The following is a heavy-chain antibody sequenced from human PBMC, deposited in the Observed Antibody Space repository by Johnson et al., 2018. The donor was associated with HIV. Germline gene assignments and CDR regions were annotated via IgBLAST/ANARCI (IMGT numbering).Heavy chain of an antibody. Sequence: QMLLVESGGIVVQPGRSLRLSCAASGFIFNNYGMHWVRQAPGKGLEWVAVIWFDGSNEYYADSVKGRFTISRDNSKNTLYLQMNSLRAEDTAVYYCASKAEGTMHAFDIWGQGTMVTVSS. CDR2: IWFDGSNE. CDR3: ASKAEGTMHAFDI. D-gene: IGHD3-10*01. J-gene: IGHJ3*02. CDR1: GFIFNNYG. V-gene: IGHV3-30*19.